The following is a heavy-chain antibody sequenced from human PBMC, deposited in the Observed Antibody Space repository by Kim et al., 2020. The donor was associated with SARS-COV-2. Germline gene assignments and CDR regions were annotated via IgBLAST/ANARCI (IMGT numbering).Heavy chain of an antibody. D-gene: IGHD3-3*01. CDR2: ISSSGSTI. J-gene: IGHJ3*02. CDR1: GFTFSSYE. Sequence: GGSLRLSCAASGFTFSSYEMNWVRQAPGKGLEWVSYISSSGSTIYYADSVKGRFTISRDNAKNSLYLQMNSLRAEDTAVYYCARGMGFLEWSGDAFDIWGQGTMVTVSS. V-gene: IGHV3-48*03. CDR3: ARGMGFLEWSGDAFDI.